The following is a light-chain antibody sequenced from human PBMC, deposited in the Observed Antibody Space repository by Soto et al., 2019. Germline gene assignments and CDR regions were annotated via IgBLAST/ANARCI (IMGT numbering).Light chain of an antibody. CDR3: GIWATTLYV. J-gene: IGLJ1*01. CDR1: NSDIANHS. Sequence: QSVLTQPPSVSAAPGQKVTISCSGSNSDIANHSISWYQQLPGTAPKLLIYDNNRRPSGIPERFSASKSGSSATLAIPGLQTGDEADYFCGIWATTLYVFGTGTKLTVL. V-gene: IGLV1-51*01. CDR2: DNN.